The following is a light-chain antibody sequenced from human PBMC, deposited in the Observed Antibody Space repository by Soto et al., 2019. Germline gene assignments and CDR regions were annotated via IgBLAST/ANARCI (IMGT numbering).Light chain of an antibody. V-gene: IGKV3-20*01. CDR2: DAS. CDR1: QSVSSNY. Sequence: EIGLTQSPGNLFFCPEERATLSCRASQSVSSNYLAWYQQKPGQAPRPLIYDASSRATGIPDRFRGSGSGTEFTLTISRLEPEVFAMYDSNQHGCSPPPLGP. J-gene: IGKJ3*01. CDR3: NQHGCSPPP.